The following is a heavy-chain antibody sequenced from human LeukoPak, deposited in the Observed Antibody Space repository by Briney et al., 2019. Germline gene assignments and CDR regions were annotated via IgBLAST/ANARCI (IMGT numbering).Heavy chain of an antibody. CDR3: ARAGGYNHMYYFDY. CDR2: ISAYNGNT. J-gene: IGHJ4*02. V-gene: IGHV1-18*01. Sequence: GASVKVSCKASGYTFTSYGISWVRQAPGQGLEWMGWISAYNGNTNYAQKLQGRVTMTTDTSTSIAYMELRSLRSDDTAVYYCARAGGYNHMYYFDYWGQGTLVTVSS. D-gene: IGHD5-24*01. CDR1: GYTFTSYG.